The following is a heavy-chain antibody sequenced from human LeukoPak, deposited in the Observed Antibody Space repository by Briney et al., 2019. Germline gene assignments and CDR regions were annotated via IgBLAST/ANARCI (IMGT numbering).Heavy chain of an antibody. CDR1: GDSISSGGYY. CDR3: ARDQRVGAIDY. J-gene: IGHJ4*02. Sequence: PSETLSLTCTVSGDSISSGGYYWSWIRQHPGKGLEWIGYIYYSGSTYYNPSLKSRVTISVDTSKNQFSLKLSSVTAADTAVYYCARDQRVGAIDYWGQGTLVTVSS. V-gene: IGHV4-31*03. CDR2: IYYSGST. D-gene: IGHD1-26*01.